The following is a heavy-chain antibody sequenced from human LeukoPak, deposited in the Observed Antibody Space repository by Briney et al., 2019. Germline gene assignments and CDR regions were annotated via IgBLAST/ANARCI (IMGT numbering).Heavy chain of an antibody. Sequence: SETLSLTCAVSGGSFGGYYWSWIWKPPGKGLEWIGDIHSSGTTNYNPSLKSRVTISVDTSKNQFSLRLGPVTAADTAVYYCARRSRTSWAFDIWGQGTMVTVSS. D-gene: IGHD2-2*01. V-gene: IGHV4-4*09. CDR2: IHSSGTT. CDR3: ARRSRTSWAFDI. J-gene: IGHJ3*02. CDR1: GGSFGGYY.